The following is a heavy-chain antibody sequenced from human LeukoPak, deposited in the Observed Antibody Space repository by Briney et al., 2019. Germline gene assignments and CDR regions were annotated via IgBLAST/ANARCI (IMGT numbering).Heavy chain of an antibody. CDR2: INHSGST. Sequence: SETLSLTCAVYGGPFSGYYWSWIRQPPGKGLEWIGEINHSGSTNYNPSLKSRVTISVDTSKNQFSLKLSSVTAADTAVYYCARGRILTVGDYFDYWGQGTLVTVSS. D-gene: IGHD3-9*01. V-gene: IGHV4-34*01. CDR3: ARGRILTVGDYFDY. CDR1: GGPFSGYY. J-gene: IGHJ4*02.